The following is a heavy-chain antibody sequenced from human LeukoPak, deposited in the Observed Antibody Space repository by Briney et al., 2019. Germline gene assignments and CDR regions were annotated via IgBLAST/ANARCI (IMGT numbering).Heavy chain of an antibody. J-gene: IGHJ4*02. V-gene: IGHV3-15*01. CDR3: TTRIPLTTVTPYFDY. Sequence: GGSLRLSCAASGFTFSNAWMSWVRQAPGKGLEWVGRIKSKTDGGTTDYAAPVKGRFTISRDESKNTLYLQMNSLKTEDTAVYYCTTRIPLTTVTPYFDYWGQGTLVTVSS. CDR1: GFTFSNAW. D-gene: IGHD4-17*01. CDR2: IKSKTDGGTT.